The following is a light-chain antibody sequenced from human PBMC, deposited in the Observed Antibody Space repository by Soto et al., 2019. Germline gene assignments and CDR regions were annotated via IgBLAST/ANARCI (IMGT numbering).Light chain of an antibody. CDR2: EVS. CDR3: SSLTTSFTYV. V-gene: IGLV2-14*01. J-gene: IGLJ1*01. CDR1: SSDVGAYNY. Sequence: QSALTQPASVSGSPGQSVAISCTGTSSDVGAYNYISWYQQHPGKAPKLLLSEVSNRPSGVSDRFPGSKSGNTASLTISGLQAEDEADYYCSSLTTSFTYVFGTGTKVTVL.